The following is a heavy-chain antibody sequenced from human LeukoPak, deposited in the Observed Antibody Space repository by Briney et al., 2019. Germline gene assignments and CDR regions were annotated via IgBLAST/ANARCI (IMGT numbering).Heavy chain of an antibody. CDR3: ARSRYSYGHQVDY. Sequence: PSETLSLTCTVSGGSISSSSYYWGWIRQPPGKGLEWIGSIYYSGTTYYNPSLKSRVTIFVDTPKNQFSQKLSSVTAADTAVYYCARSRYSYGHQVDYWGQGTLVTVSS. J-gene: IGHJ4*02. CDR2: IYYSGTT. V-gene: IGHV4-39*01. CDR1: GGSISSSSYY. D-gene: IGHD5-18*01.